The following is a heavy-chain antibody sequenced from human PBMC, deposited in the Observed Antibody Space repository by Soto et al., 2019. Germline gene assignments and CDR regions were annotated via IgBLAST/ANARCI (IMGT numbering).Heavy chain of an antibody. CDR2: ISYDGSNK. J-gene: IGHJ4*02. V-gene: IGHV3-30-3*01. CDR3: ATTLNWNYLVY. CDR1: GFTFSSYA. Sequence: QVQLVESGGGVVQPGRSLRLSCAASGFTFSSYAMHWVRQAPGKGLEWVAVISYDGSNKYYADSVKGRFTISRDNSKNTLYLQMNSLRAEDTAVYYCATTLNWNYLVYWGQGTLVTVSS. D-gene: IGHD1-20*01.